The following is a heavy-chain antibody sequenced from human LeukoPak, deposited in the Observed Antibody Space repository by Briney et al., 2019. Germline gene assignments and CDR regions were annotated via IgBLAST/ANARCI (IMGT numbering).Heavy chain of an antibody. V-gene: IGHV3-21*01. Sequence: GGSLRLSCVASGFSFTSYSMNWVRQAPGKGLEWVSSISSSSSDYINYADSVKGRSTISKDNVKNSLYLQMNSLRAEDTAVYYCARGPYYYDSGGFYHYWGQGTLVTVSS. CDR3: ARGPYYYDSGGFYHY. J-gene: IGHJ4*02. D-gene: IGHD3-22*01. CDR1: GFSFTSYS. CDR2: ISSSSSDYI.